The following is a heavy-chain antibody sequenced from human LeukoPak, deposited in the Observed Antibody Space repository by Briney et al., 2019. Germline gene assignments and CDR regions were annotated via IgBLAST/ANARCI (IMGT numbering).Heavy chain of an antibody. CDR3: TSGYSGYDLGL. Sequence: SVTVSSRASGGIVSSYAISWVRQAPGQGLEGMGGIISIFGTANYAQKFQGRVTTTTDESTSTAYRTLISLRSEDTAWDYCTSGYSGYDLGLWGQGTLVTVSS. CDR1: GGIVSSYA. V-gene: IGHV1-69*05. J-gene: IGHJ4*02. CDR2: IISIFGTA. D-gene: IGHD5-12*01.